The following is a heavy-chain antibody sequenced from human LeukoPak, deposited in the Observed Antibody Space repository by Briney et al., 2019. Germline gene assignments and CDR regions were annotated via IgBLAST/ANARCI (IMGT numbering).Heavy chain of an antibody. Sequence: GGSLRLSCAASGFTFSSYEMNWVRQAPGKGLEWVSYISSSGSTIYYADSVKGRFTISRDNAKNSLYLQMNSLRAEDTAVYYCARDGDSSGYWPGGWYFDLWGRGTLVTVSS. D-gene: IGHD3-22*01. CDR1: GFTFSSYE. CDR2: ISSSGSTI. J-gene: IGHJ2*01. V-gene: IGHV3-48*03. CDR3: ARDGDSSGYWPGGWYFDL.